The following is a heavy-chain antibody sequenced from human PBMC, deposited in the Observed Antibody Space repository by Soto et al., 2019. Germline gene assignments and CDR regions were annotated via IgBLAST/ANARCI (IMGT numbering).Heavy chain of an antibody. J-gene: IGHJ6*02. Sequence: QVQLVQSGAEVKKPGASVKVSCKASGYTFTSYGISWVRQAPGQGLEWMGWISAYNGNTNYAQKLQGRVTMTTDTSSSKANMGLRSLRSDDTSVYNCARDGPNVVPAAMNYYCYGMDVWGQGTTVTVSS. CDR1: GYTFTSYG. V-gene: IGHV1-18*01. CDR2: ISAYNGNT. CDR3: ARDGPNVVPAAMNYYCYGMDV. D-gene: IGHD2-2*01.